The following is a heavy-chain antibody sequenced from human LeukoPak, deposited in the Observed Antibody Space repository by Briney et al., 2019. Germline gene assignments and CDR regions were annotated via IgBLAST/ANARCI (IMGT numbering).Heavy chain of an antibody. Sequence: GGSLRLSCAASGFTFSSYAMSWVRQAPGKGLEWVSAIRGSGGSTYYADSVKGRFTISRDNSKNTLYLQMNSLRAEDTAVYYCAKDGNYYPLGNMVGYYFDYWGQGTLVTVSS. J-gene: IGHJ4*02. D-gene: IGHD3-22*01. CDR3: AKDGNYYPLGNMVGYYFDY. CDR1: GFTFSSYA. CDR2: IRGSGGST. V-gene: IGHV3-23*01.